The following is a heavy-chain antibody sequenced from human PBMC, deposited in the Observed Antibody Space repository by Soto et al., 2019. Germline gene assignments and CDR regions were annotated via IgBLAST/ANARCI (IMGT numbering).Heavy chain of an antibody. CDR3: AKDRSSGWYRPDAFDY. CDR1: GFTFSTYT. D-gene: IGHD6-19*01. Sequence: PGGSLRLSCAASGFTFSTYTINWVRQAPGKGLEWVSSISSGSSYIYYADSVKGRFTISRDNAKNTVYLQMSSLRVEDTAVYYCAKDRSSGWYRPDAFDYWG. J-gene: IGHJ4*01. V-gene: IGHV3-21*04. CDR2: ISSGSSYI.